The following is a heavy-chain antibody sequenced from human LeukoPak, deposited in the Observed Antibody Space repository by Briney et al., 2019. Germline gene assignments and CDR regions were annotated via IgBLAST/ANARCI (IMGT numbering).Heavy chain of an antibody. J-gene: IGHJ4*02. CDR2: VDGGGGGT. CDR3: AKQSAGSAAWYSLHYDF. D-gene: IGHD6-13*01. CDR1: GFTLSSYA. V-gene: IGHV3-23*01. Sequence: GGSLRLSCAASGFTLSSYAMTWVRQAPGRGLEWVSSVDGGGGGTYYADSVKGRFTISRDNSKDALYLQMNGLRAEDTAVYFCAKQSAGSAAWYSLHYDFWGQGTLVTVSS.